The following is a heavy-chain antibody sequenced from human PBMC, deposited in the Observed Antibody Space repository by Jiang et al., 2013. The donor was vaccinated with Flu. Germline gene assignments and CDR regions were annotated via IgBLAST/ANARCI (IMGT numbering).Heavy chain of an antibody. D-gene: IGHD4-17*01. CDR3: ARELGFYGWYFDL. Sequence: DNSKNTLYLQMNSLRAEDTAVYYCARELGFYGWYFDLWGRGTLVTVSS. V-gene: IGHV3-30*07. J-gene: IGHJ2*01.